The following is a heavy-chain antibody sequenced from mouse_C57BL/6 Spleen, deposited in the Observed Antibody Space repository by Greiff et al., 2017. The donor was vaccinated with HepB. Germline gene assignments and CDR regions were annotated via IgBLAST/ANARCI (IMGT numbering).Heavy chain of an antibody. J-gene: IGHJ4*01. Sequence: QVQLQQSGPELVKPGASVKISCKASGYAFSSSWMNWVKQRPGKGLEWIGRIYPGDGDTNYNGKFKGKATLTADKSSSTAYMQLSSLTSEDSAVYCCARSEDYYGSSYGNAMDYWGQGTSVTVSS. CDR3: ARSEDYYGSSYGNAMDY. D-gene: IGHD1-1*01. CDR2: IYPGDGDT. CDR1: GYAFSSSW. V-gene: IGHV1-82*01.